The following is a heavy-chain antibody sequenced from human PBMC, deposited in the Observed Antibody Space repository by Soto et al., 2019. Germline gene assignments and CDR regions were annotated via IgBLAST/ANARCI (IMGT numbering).Heavy chain of an antibody. D-gene: IGHD1-26*01. Sequence: SETLSLTCTVPGGSISSGDYYWSWIRQPPGKGLEWIGYIYYSGSTNYNPSLKSRVTISVDTSRNQFSLKLSSVTAADTAVYYCARDGVGATATYYYGMDVWGQGTTVTVSS. J-gene: IGHJ6*02. CDR2: IYYSGST. V-gene: IGHV4-61*08. CDR3: ARDGVGATATYYYGMDV. CDR1: GGSISSGDYY.